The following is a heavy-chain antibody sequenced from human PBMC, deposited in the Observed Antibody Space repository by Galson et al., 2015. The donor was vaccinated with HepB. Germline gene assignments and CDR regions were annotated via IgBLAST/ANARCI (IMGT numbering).Heavy chain of an antibody. CDR2: ISSSGENT. J-gene: IGHJ4*02. D-gene: IGHD6-13*01. CDR3: AKESWQQVFDY. V-gene: IGHV3-23*01. Sequence: SLRLSCAASGFTFSNNAMAWVRQAPGKGLEWVSTISSSGENTYYPDAMKGRFTISRDNSRNTLSLQMNSLRAEDTAVYYCAKESWQQVFDYWGQGTLVTVSS. CDR1: GFTFSNNA.